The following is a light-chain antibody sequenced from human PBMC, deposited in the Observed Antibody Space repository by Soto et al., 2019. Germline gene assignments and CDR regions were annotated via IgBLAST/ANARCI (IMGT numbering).Light chain of an antibody. CDR3: QQYYSTLWT. J-gene: IGKJ1*01. CDR1: QSVLYSSNNKNC. CDR2: WAS. V-gene: IGKV4-1*01. Sequence: DIVMTQSPDSLAVSLGERATINCKSSQSVLYSSNNKNCLAWYQQKPGQPPKLLIYWASTRASGVPDRFSGSGSGTDFTLTISSLQAEDVAVYYCQQYYSTLWTFGQGTKVEIK.